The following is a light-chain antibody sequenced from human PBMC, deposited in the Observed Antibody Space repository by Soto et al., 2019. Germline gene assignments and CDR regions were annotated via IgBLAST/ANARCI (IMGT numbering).Light chain of an antibody. CDR2: DAS. V-gene: IGKV3-11*01. CDR3: QQRSNWPIT. CDR1: QSVSSN. Sequence: EIVMTQSPAALSVSPGERATLSFRASQSVSSNLAWYQQKPGQPPRLLIYDASNRATGIPARFSGSGSGTDFTVTISSLEPEDSAVYYCQQRSNWPITFGQGTRLEI. J-gene: IGKJ5*01.